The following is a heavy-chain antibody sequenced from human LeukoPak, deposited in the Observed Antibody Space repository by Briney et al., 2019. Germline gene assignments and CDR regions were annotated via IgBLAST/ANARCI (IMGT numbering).Heavy chain of an antibody. CDR3: ARESPIATRIFDY. Sequence: GGSLRLSCAASGFTFDDYTVHWVRQAPGKGLEWVSLISWDGGSTYYADSVKGRFTVSRDSAKNSLYLHMDSLRAEDTAVYYCARESPIATRIFDYWGQGALVTVSS. CDR2: ISWDGGST. J-gene: IGHJ4*02. D-gene: IGHD6-6*01. CDR1: GFTFDDYT. V-gene: IGHV3-43*01.